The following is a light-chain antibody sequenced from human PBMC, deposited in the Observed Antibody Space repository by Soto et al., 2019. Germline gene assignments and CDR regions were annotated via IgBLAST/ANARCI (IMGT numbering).Light chain of an antibody. J-gene: IGLJ3*02. CDR1: TSNIGGSP. V-gene: IGLV1-44*01. CDR3: AAWDDSLNGPV. Sequence: QSVLTQPPSASGTPGQRVTIFCSGNTSNIGGSPVNWYQHLPGTAPKLLIFGNNRRPSGVPDRFSGSKSGTSASLAISGLQSEDAADYHCAAWDDSLNGPVFGGGTQLTVL. CDR2: GNN.